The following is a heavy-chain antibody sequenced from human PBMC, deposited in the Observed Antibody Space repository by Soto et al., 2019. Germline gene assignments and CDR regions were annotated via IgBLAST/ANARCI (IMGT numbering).Heavy chain of an antibody. J-gene: IGHJ3*02. CDR2: IYYSGST. Sequence: SETLSLTCTITGGYISSYYWSWIRQPPGKGLEWIGYIYYSGSTNYNPSLKSRVTISVDTSKNQFSLKLSSVTAADTAVYYCARASSPYYDFWSGSGAFDIWGQGTMVT. CDR1: GGYISSYY. D-gene: IGHD3-3*01. CDR3: ARASSPYYDFWSGSGAFDI. V-gene: IGHV4-59*01.